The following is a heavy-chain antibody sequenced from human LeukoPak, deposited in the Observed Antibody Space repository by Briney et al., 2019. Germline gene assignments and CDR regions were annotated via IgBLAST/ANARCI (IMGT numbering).Heavy chain of an antibody. CDR1: GGSISSYY. CDR3: ARGADHSSGYYTPAEYFQY. Sequence: SETLSLTCTVSGGSISSYYWSWIRQPPGKGLEWIGYIYYSGSTNYNPSLKSRVTISVDTSKNQFSLKLSSVTAADTAVYYCARGADHSSGYYTPAEYFQYWGQGTLVTVSS. V-gene: IGHV4-59*01. D-gene: IGHD3-22*01. CDR2: IYYSGST. J-gene: IGHJ1*01.